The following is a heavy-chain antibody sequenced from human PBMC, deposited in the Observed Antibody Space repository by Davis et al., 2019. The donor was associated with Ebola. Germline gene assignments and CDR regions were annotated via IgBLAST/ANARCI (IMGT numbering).Heavy chain of an antibody. CDR3: ASTFGVVIIY. Sequence: SETLSPTCTVPGGSISSYYWGWIRQPPGKGLEWIWSIYYSGSTYYNPSLKSRVTISVDTSKNQFSLKLSSVTAADTAVYYCASTFGVVIIYWGQGTLVTVSS. J-gene: IGHJ4*02. D-gene: IGHD3-3*01. V-gene: IGHV4-39*01. CDR1: GGSISSYY. CDR2: IYYSGST.